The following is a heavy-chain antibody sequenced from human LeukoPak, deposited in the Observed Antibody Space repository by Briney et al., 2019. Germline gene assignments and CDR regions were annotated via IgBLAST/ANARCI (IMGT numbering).Heavy chain of an antibody. V-gene: IGHV4-59*08. CDR1: GGSISGYY. D-gene: IGHD4-17*01. CDR2: IVYSGST. CDR3: ARRRLGDYLDY. Sequence: PSETLSLTCTLTGGSISGYYWSWIRQPPGKGLEWIGYIVYSGSTNYNPSLKSRVTISVDTSKNQFSLKLSSVTAADTAVYYCARRRLGDYLDYWGQGTLVTVSS. J-gene: IGHJ4*02.